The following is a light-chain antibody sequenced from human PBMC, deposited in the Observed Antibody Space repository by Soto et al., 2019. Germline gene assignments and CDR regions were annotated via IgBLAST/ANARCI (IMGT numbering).Light chain of an antibody. CDR2: GAS. V-gene: IGKV3-15*01. J-gene: IGKJ1*01. CDR3: QQYNNWWT. Sequence: EIVMTQSPGTLSVSPGERATLSCRASQSVSSNLAWYQQKPGQAPRLLIYGASTRATGIPARFSGSGSGTEFTLTFSSLQSEDFAVYYCQQYNNWWTFGQGTKVDI. CDR1: QSVSSN.